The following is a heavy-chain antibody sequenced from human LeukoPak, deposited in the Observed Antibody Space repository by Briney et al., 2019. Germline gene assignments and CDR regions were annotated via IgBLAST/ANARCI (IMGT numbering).Heavy chain of an antibody. J-gene: IGHJ4*02. CDR2: ISGSGGTT. CDR3: ARDPSVGAEVIGPLYYVRY. CDR1: GFTCSKYA. V-gene: IGHV3-23*01. D-gene: IGHD3-16*01. Sequence: GGSLRLSCAASGFTCSKYAMNWVRQTPGKGLEWVSFISGSGGTTYYTDSVKGRFTISRDNSKNTLYLQMNSRRADDTALYYCARDPSVGAEVIGPLYYVRYWGQGSLVTVSS.